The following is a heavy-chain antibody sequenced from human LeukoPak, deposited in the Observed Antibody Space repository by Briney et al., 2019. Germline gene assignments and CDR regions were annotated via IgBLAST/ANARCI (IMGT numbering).Heavy chain of an antibody. V-gene: IGHV3-21*04. CDR1: GFTFSSYS. J-gene: IGHJ4*02. D-gene: IGHD3-3*01. Sequence: GGSLRLSCAASGFTFSSYSMNWVRQAPGKGLEWVSSISSGSSYIYYADSVKGRFTISRDNSKNTLYLQMNSLRAEDTAVYYCAKTSSEGLKAFDYWGQGTLVTVSS. CDR2: ISSGSSYI. CDR3: AKTSSEGLKAFDY.